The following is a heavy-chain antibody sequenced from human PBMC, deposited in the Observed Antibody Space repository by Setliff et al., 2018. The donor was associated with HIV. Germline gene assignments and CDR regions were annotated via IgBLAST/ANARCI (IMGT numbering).Heavy chain of an antibody. J-gene: IGHJ4*02. V-gene: IGHV4-59*11. Sequence: SETLSLTCTVSGTSINSHYWSWIRQTPGKGLQWIGLIYYTGIPTYNPSLEGRITMSVDTSKNHFSLELNFVTAADTAMYYCVTVKRFADYVDSWGQGTLVTVSS. CDR3: VTVKRFADYVDS. CDR1: GTSINSHY. D-gene: IGHD3-10*01. CDR2: IYYTGIP.